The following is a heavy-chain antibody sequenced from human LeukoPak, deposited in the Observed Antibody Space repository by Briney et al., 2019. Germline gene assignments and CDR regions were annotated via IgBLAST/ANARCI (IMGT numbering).Heavy chain of an antibody. V-gene: IGHV4-38-2*01. CDR2: VYHTGKS. CDR3: ARQRYHYDTSGYWASRDFDY. J-gene: IGHJ4*02. CDR1: SYSISSGYY. D-gene: IGHD3-22*01. Sequence: SETLSLTCAVSSYSISSGYYWGWIRPPPGKGLEWIGSVYHTGKSYYNPSLKSRVTISVDTSKNQFSLKLTSVTAADAAVYYCARQRYHYDTSGYWASRDFDYWGQGTLVSVSS.